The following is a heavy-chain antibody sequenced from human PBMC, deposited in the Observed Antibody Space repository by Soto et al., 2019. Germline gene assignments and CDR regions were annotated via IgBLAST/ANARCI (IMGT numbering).Heavy chain of an antibody. J-gene: IGHJ6*02. V-gene: IGHV3-21*04. CDR1: GFTFKGYT. CDR3: VRGTPTPGLDI. Sequence: GGSLRLSCRASGFTFKGYTMNWVRQAPGKGLEWVSSISSRSDYIHYADSVRGRFSTSRDNTRNSFYLNMDSLRVGDTATYYCVRGTPTPGLDIWGRGTTVTVSS. D-gene: IGHD1-1*01. CDR2: ISSRSDYI.